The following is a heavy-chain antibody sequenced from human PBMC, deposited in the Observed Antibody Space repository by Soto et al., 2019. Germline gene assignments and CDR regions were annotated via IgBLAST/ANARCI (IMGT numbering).Heavy chain of an antibody. CDR2: SYVSGSS. J-gene: IGHJ4*02. Sequence: SETLSLTCAVSGGSFISGGYYWTWIRQPPGKGLEWIGYSYVSGSSYYNPSLESRVTISVYGSNNQFSLQLRSVPAAATAVYYCASGIVRRFLDYWGRGSLVTVSS. CDR3: ASGIVRRFLDY. V-gene: IGHV4-30-2*01. D-gene: IGHD3-10*01. CDR1: GGSFISGGYY.